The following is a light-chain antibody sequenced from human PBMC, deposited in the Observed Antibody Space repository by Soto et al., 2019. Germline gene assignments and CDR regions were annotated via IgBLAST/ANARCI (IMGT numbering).Light chain of an antibody. CDR3: QQANSFPWT. CDR2: AAS. Sequence: DIQMTQSPSSVSASVGDRVTITCRASQGIIGWLAWYQQKPGKAPKLLIYAASSLQRGVPSRFSGSGSGTDFTLTISRLQPEDFATYYCQQANSFPWTFGQGTKVEIK. CDR1: QGIIGW. J-gene: IGKJ1*01. V-gene: IGKV1-12*02.